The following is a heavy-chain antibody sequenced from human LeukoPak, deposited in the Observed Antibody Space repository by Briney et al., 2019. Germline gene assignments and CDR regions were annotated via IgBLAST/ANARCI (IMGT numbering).Heavy chain of an antibody. D-gene: IGHD1-26*01. CDR2: IYYSGST. J-gene: IGHJ4*02. V-gene: IGHV4-59*12. CDR1: GGSISSYY. CDR3: ARYLRRGSYWGGYYFDY. Sequence: SETLSLTCTVSGGSISSYYWSWIRQPPGKGLEWIGYIYYSGSTNYNPSLKSRVTISVDTSKNQFSLKLSSVTAADTAVYYCARYLRRGSYWGGYYFDYWGQGTLVTVSS.